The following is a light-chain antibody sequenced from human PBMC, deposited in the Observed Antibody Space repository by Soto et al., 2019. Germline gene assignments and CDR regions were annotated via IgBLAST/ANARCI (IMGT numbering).Light chain of an antibody. CDR3: QHHSNWLRT. Sequence: EVVFTQSPATLSLSPGERATLSCRASQTVGGHFAWYQQKPGQAPRLLLSETSNRATGIPGRFSGSGSGTDVTLTISSLEPEDFAVYYCQHHSNWLRTFGGGTKGDIK. J-gene: IGKJ4*01. CDR1: QTVGGH. CDR2: ETS. V-gene: IGKV3-11*01.